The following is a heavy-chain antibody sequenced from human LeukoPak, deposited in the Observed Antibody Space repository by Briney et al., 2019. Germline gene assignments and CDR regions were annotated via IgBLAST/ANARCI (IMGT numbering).Heavy chain of an antibody. CDR1: GGSISSSSYY. D-gene: IGHD3-16*02. CDR2: IYYSGST. Sequence: SETLSLTCTVSGGSISSSSYYWGSIRQPPGKGLEWIGCIYYSGSTYYNPSLKSRVTISVDTSTNPFSLQLSSVTAADTAVYYCAGHLRRYRLVGRDYWGQGTLVTVSA. J-gene: IGHJ4*02. CDR3: AGHLRRYRLVGRDY. V-gene: IGHV4-39*01.